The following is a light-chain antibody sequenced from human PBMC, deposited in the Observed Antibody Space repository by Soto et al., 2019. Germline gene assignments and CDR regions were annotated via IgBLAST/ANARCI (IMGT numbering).Light chain of an antibody. Sequence: QPVLTQPRSVSGSPGQSVIISCTGTSNDVGAYNYVSWYQQHPGKAPKLVIYDVSKWPSGVPARFSGSKSGNTASLTISGLQAEDEADYFCCSYAVRDTFFVFGTGTKLTVL. CDR3: CSYAVRDTFFV. CDR1: SNDVGAYNY. J-gene: IGLJ1*01. CDR2: DVS. V-gene: IGLV2-11*01.